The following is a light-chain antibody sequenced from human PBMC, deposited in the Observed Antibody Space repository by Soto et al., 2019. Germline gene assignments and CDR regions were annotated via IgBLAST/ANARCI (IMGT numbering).Light chain of an antibody. CDR2: EVS. V-gene: IGLV2-14*01. CDR3: SSYTITHIPVI. CDR1: SNDIGGYNY. Sequence: QSALTQPASVSGSPGQSITISCTGTSNDIGGYNYVSWYQQHPGEAPKLIIYEVSNRPSGVSNRFSGSKSDNTASLTITGLQAEDEASYYGSSYTITHIPVIFGGGTKLTVL. J-gene: IGLJ2*01.